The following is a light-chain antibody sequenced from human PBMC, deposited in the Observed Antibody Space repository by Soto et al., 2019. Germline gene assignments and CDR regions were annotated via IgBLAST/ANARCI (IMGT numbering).Light chain of an antibody. CDR1: RGIATS. CDR3: QQTFSTPPYT. Sequence: DIQMTQSPSSLSASPGDTVSFTCRASRGIATSVHWYQQKPGAAPKLLISGASTLQSGVPSRFSGSGSVTDFTLTISGLQPEDLATYFCQQTFSTPPYTFGQGTRLHIK. J-gene: IGKJ2*01. V-gene: IGKV1-39*01. CDR2: GAS.